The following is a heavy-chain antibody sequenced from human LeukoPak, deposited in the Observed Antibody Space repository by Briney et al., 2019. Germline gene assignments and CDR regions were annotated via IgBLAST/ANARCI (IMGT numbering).Heavy chain of an antibody. D-gene: IGHD3-10*01. V-gene: IGHV1-2*02. Sequence: ASVKVSCKASGYTFTGYYMHWVRQAPGQGLEWRGWINPNSGGTNYAQKFQGRVTMTRDTTISTAYMELSRLRSDDTAVYYCARVYYYGSGSYDFDYWDQGTLVTVSS. CDR2: INPNSGGT. CDR1: GYTFTGYY. J-gene: IGHJ4*02. CDR3: ARVYYYGSGSYDFDY.